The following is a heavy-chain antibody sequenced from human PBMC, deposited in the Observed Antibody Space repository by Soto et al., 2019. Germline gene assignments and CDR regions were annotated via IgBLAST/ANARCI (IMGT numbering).Heavy chain of an antibody. J-gene: IGHJ4*02. Sequence: QVQLQESGPGLVKPSQTLSLTCTVSGGSISSGGYYWSWIRQHPGKGLEWIGYIYYSGSTYYNPSLKGRVNTSVDTSKNQGSLKLSSLTAADTAVYSGAREGLGRPDGGNYYWGQGTLVTVSS. D-gene: IGHD3-16*01. V-gene: IGHV4-31*03. CDR1: GGSISSGGYY. CDR2: IYYSGST. CDR3: AREGLGRPDGGNYY.